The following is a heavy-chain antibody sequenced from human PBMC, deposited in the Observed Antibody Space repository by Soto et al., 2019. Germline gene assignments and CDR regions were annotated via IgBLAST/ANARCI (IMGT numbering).Heavy chain of an antibody. Sequence: GGSLRLSCAAPGFTFSRYAMHWVRQAPGKGLEWVAVTSFDGSEKYYADSAKGRFTIFRDNSKNTLYLQMNSLRAEDTAVHYCARSAVAGMNYYYYYGVDVWGQGTTVTVSS. CDR1: GFTFSRYA. D-gene: IGHD6-19*01. J-gene: IGHJ6*02. CDR2: TSFDGSEK. CDR3: ARSAVAGMNYYYYYGVDV. V-gene: IGHV3-30*04.